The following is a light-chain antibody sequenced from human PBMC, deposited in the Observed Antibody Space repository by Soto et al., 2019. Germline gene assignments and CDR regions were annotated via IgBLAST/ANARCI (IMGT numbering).Light chain of an antibody. CDR1: SSNIGSNY. CDR3: AAWDDSLSGVV. CDR2: RNS. Sequence: VVTQPPSASGTPGQRVTISCSGSSSNIGSNYVYWYQQLPGTVPQLLIYRNSERPSGVPDRFSGSKSGTSASLAISGLRSEDEADYYCAAWDDSLSGVVFGGGTKLTVL. V-gene: IGLV1-47*01. J-gene: IGLJ2*01.